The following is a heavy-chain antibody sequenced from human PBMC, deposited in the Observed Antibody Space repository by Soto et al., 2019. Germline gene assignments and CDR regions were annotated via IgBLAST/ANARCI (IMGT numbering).Heavy chain of an antibody. CDR3: AKDQYDSDDYHWFADI. D-gene: IGHD3-22*01. CDR1: GFTISNYA. CDR2: ISGSGGT. J-gene: IGHJ3*02. V-gene: IGHV3-23*01. Sequence: EVQLLESGGGLVQPGGSLRLSCAASGFTISNYAMSWARQAPGKGLEWVSSISGSGGTYYADSVKGRSTISRDSSKNTLYLQMNSLRAEDTAVYYCAKDQYDSDDYHWFADIWGPGTMLTVSS.